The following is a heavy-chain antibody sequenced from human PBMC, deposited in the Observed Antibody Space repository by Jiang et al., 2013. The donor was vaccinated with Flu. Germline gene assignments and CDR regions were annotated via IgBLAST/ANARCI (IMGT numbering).Heavy chain of an antibody. CDR3: ATDLYCSSTSCSLEEYFQH. D-gene: IGHD2-2*01. V-gene: IGHV1-24*01. Sequence: SGAEVKKPGASVKVSCKVSGYTLTELSMHWVRQAPGKGLEWMGGFDPEDGETIYAQKFQGRVTMTEDTSTDTAYMELSSLRSEDTAVYYCATDLYCSSTSCSLEEYFQHWGQGTLVTVSS. CDR1: GYTLTELS. CDR2: FDPEDGET. J-gene: IGHJ1*01.